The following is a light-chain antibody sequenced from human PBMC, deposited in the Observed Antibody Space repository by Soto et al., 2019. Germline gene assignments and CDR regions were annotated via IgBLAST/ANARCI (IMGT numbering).Light chain of an antibody. V-gene: IGLV2-14*01. CDR3: SSYTTSSTYV. J-gene: IGLJ1*01. CDR2: DVS. CDR1: SSDVGGYNY. Sequence: LTQPASVSGSPGQSITISCTGTSSDVGGYNYVSWYQQHPGKAPKLMIYDVSNRPSGVSNRFSGSKSGNTASLTISGLQAEDEADSYCSSYTTSSTYVFGTGTKVTV.